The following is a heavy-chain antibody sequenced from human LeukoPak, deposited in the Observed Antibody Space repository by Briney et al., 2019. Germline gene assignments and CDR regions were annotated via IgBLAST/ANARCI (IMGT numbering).Heavy chain of an antibody. Sequence: ASVKVSCKASGYTFTGYYMHWVRQAPGQGLEWMGWINPNSGGTNYAQKFQGRVTITADESTSTAYMELSSLRSEDTAVYYCARGDPVVVSQYAFDIWGQGTMVTVSS. CDR3: ARGDPVVVSQYAFDI. D-gene: IGHD2-15*01. V-gene: IGHV1-2*02. CDR2: INPNSGGT. CDR1: GYTFTGYY. J-gene: IGHJ3*02.